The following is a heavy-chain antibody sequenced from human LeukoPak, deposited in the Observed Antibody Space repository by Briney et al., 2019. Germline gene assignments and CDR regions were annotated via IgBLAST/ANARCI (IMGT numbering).Heavy chain of an antibody. CDR2: MNPNSGNT. CDR3: ARAPKLFLLTTKYYFDY. D-gene: IGHD1-14*01. V-gene: IGHV1-8*03. J-gene: IGHJ4*02. CDR1: GYTFTSYA. Sequence: GASVKVSCKASGYTFTSYAMHWVRQAPGQRLEWMGWMNPNSGNTGYAQKFQGRVTITRNTSISTAYMELSSLRSEDTAVYYCARAPKLFLLTTKYYFDYWGQGTLVTVSS.